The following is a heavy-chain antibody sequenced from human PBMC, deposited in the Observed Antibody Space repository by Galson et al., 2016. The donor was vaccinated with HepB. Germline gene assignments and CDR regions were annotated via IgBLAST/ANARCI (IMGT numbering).Heavy chain of an antibody. CDR1: GFSLSPSGVG. CDR2: LYWGDDK. D-gene: IGHD3-10*01. CDR3: ANYSYTSGSQTGAFDI. J-gene: IGHJ3*02. Sequence: PALVKPTQTLTLTCTFSGFSLSPSGVGVGWIRQPPGKALEWLALLYWGDDKRYSPSVKSRVTVTKETSKNEVVLTMTTTDPVDTATYYCANYSYTSGSQTGAFDIWGQGTVVTVSS. V-gene: IGHV2-5*02.